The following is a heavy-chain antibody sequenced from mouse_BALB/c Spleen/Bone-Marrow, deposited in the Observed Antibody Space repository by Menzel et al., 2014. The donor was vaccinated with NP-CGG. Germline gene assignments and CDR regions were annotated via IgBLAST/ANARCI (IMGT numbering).Heavy chain of an antibody. Sequence: VQLQQSGAELVKPGASVKLSCKASGYTFTSYWMHWVKQRPGQGLEWIGEINPSNGRTNCNEKFKSKATLTVDKSSSTAYMQLSSLTSEDSAVYYCAREDILYAMDYWGQGTSVTVSS. CDR3: AREDILYAMDY. CDR2: INPSNGRT. V-gene: IGHV1S81*02. J-gene: IGHJ4*01. CDR1: GYTFTSYW.